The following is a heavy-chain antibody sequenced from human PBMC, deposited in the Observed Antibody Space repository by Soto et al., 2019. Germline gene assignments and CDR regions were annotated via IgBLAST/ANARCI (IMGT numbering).Heavy chain of an antibody. D-gene: IGHD3-10*01. V-gene: IGHV3-33*01. Sequence: GGSLRLSCAASGFTFSSYGMHWVRQAPGKGLEWVAVIWYDGSNKYYADSVKGRFTISRDNSKNTLYLQMNSLRAEDTAVYYCARERTMVRGVIKRYGMDVWGQGTTVTVSS. CDR1: GFTFSSYG. J-gene: IGHJ6*02. CDR3: ARERTMVRGVIKRYGMDV. CDR2: IWYDGSNK.